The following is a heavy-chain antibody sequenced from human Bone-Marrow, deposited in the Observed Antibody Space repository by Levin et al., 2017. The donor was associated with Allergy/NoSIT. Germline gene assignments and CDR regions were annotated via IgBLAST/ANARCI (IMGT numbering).Heavy chain of an antibody. CDR3: ARGDCYSGSCYGPDWFDP. CDR1: GYTFTSYH. Sequence: ASVKVSCKTSGYTFTSYHVYWVRQAPGQGLEWMGSINPNSGNTGYAQKFQGRVTVTRNSSINTAYMELSGLRSEDTAMYYCARGDCYSGSCYGPDWFDPWGQGTQVTVSS. V-gene: IGHV1-8*01. CDR2: INPNSGNT. D-gene: IGHD2-15*01. J-gene: IGHJ5*02.